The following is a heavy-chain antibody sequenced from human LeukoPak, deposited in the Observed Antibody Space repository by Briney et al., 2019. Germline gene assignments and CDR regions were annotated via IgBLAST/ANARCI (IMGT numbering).Heavy chain of an antibody. CDR2: INSDGSST. CDR3: ARDRYSSGWFDY. V-gene: IGHV3-74*01. J-gene: IGHJ4*02. Sequence: GGSLRLSCAASGFTFSSYWMHWVRQAPGKGLVWVSRINSDGSSTSYADSVKGRFTISRDNAKNTLYLQVNSLRAEDTAVYYCARDRYSSGWFDYWGQGTLVTVSS. CDR1: GFTFSSYW. D-gene: IGHD6-19*01.